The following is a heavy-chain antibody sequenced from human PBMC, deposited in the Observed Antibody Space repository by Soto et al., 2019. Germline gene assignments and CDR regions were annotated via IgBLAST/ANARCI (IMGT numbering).Heavy chain of an antibody. CDR2: IYWDDDK. D-gene: IGHD6-6*01. CDR3: ARAFIEYSSSSYFDY. Sequence: SGPTLVKPTQTLTLTCTFSGFSLSTSGVGVGWIRQPPGKALEWLALIYWDDDKRYSPSLKSRLTITKDTSKNQVVLTMTNMDPVDTATYYCARAFIEYSSSSYFDYWGQGTLVTVSS. CDR1: GFSLSTSGVG. J-gene: IGHJ4*02. V-gene: IGHV2-5*02.